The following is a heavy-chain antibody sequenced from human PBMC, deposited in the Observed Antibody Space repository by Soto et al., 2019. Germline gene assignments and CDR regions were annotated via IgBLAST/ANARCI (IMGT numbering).Heavy chain of an antibody. D-gene: IGHD3-3*01. CDR3: AKDQIPYYDFSSRYEYDWFEP. CDR2: ISGSGGST. V-gene: IGHV3-23*01. J-gene: IGHJ5*02. Sequence: LRLSCAASGFTFSSYAMSWVRQDPGEGLKWVSAISGSGGSTYYADSVKVRFTISRDNSKNTLYLQMNSLRAEDTAVYYCAKDQIPYYDFSSRYEYDWFEPWGQGTMVTVSS. CDR1: GFTFSSYA.